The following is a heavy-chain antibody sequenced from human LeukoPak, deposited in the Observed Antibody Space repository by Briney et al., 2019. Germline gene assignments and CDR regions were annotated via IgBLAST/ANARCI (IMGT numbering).Heavy chain of an antibody. V-gene: IGHV3-9*01. CDR3: AKGDSGSYSTPDAFDI. CDR1: GFTFDDYA. D-gene: IGHD1-26*01. J-gene: IGHJ3*02. CDR2: IRWNSGSI. Sequence: GGSLRLSCAASGFTFDDYAMHWVRQAPGKGLERVSGIRWNSGSIGYVDSVKGRFTISRDNAKNSLYLQMNSLRAEDTALYYCAKGDSGSYSTPDAFDIWGQGTMVTVSS.